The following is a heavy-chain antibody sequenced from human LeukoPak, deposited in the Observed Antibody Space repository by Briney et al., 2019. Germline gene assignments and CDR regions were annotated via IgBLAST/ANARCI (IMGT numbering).Heavy chain of an antibody. V-gene: IGHV3-23*01. D-gene: IGHD4-23*01. J-gene: IGHJ4*02. CDR3: ASDPTVASSY. Sequence: GGSLRLSCAASGFTFSNYAMHWVRQAPGKGLDWVSSLSATGDITYYADSVKGRFTVSRDNAKNSLYLQMNSLRAEDTAVYYCASDPTVASSYWGQGTPVTVSS. CDR1: GFTFSNYA. CDR2: LSATGDIT.